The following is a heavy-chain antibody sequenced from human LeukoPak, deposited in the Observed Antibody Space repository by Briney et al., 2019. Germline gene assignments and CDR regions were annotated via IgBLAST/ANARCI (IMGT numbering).Heavy chain of an antibody. V-gene: IGHV1-46*01. D-gene: IGHD2-21*02. J-gene: IGHJ3*02. CDR2: INPSGGST. CDR1: GYTFTSYY. CDR3: ARVLVVTARSHPLDAFDI. Sequence: ASVKVSCKASGYTFTSYYMHWVRQAPGQGLEWMGIINPSGGSTSYAQKFQGRVTMTRDTSTSTVYMELSSLRSEDTAVYYCARVLVVTARSHPLDAFDIWGQGTMVTVSP.